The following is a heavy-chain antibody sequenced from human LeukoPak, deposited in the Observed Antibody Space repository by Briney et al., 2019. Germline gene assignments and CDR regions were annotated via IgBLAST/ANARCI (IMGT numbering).Heavy chain of an antibody. CDR3: ARGSRDGYNTRPDY. Sequence: PGGSPRLSCAASGFTFSSYWMHWVRQAPGQGLVWVSRINSDGRRTTYADSGKGRFSISRDNAKNTLFLQMNSLRAEDTSVYYCARGSRDGYNTRPDYWGQGALVTVSS. V-gene: IGHV3-74*01. CDR1: GFTFSSYW. J-gene: IGHJ4*02. CDR2: INSDGRRT. D-gene: IGHD5-24*01.